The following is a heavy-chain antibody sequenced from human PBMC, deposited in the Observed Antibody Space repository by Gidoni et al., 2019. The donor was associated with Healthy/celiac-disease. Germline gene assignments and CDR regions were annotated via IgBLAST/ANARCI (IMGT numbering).Heavy chain of an antibody. CDR3: ATPMITMVRGVELQRADVCMDV. D-gene: IGHD3-10*01. Sequence: EVQLVESGGGLVQPGGSLRLSCAASGFHFSIYCMSWFRQAPGKGFEWVANIKQDGSVNVYVDSVKGLFTISRDNAKTSLYLQINSLRAEDTAVYYCATPMITMVRGVELQRADVCMDVWGQGTTVTVSS. J-gene: IGHJ6*02. CDR1: GFHFSIYC. CDR2: IKQDGSVN. V-gene: IGHV3-7*01.